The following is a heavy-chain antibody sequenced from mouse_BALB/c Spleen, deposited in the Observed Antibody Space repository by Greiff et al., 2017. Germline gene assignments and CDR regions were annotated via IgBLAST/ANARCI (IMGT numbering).Heavy chain of an antibody. CDR2: ISSGGGST. Sequence: EVKLVESGGGLVKPGGSLKLSCAASGFAFSSYDMSWVRQTPEKRLEWVAYISSGGGSTYYPDTVKGRFTISRDNAKNTLYLQMSSLKSEDTAMYYCARHEGGYFDYWGQGTTLTVSS. CDR3: ARHEGGYFDY. CDR1: GFAFSSYD. J-gene: IGHJ2*01. V-gene: IGHV5-12-1*01.